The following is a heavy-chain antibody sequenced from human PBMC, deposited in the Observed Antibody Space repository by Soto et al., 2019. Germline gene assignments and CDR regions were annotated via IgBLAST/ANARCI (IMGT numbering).Heavy chain of an antibody. CDR2: IIPIFGTA. D-gene: IGHD3-3*01. CDR1: GGTFSSYA. CDR3: ARAVLDFWSGLNYYYGMDV. J-gene: IGHJ6*02. V-gene: IGHV1-69*13. Sequence: GASVKVSCKASGGTFSSYAISWVRQAPGQGLEWMGGIIPIFGTANYAQKFQGRVTITADESTSTAYMELSSLRSEGTAVYYCARAVLDFWSGLNYYYGMDVWGQGTTVTVSS.